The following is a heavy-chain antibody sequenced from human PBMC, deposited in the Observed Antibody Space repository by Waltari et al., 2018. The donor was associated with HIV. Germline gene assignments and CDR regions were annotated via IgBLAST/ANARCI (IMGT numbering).Heavy chain of an antibody. D-gene: IGHD5-18*01. Sequence: QVQLVQSGAEVKKPGSSVKVSCKASGGTFSSYTISWVRQAPGQGLEWMGRIIPILGIANDAQKCQGRVTITADKSTSTAYMELSSLRSEDTAVYYCARDKEAGWGTAMVLWGQGTLVTVSS. V-gene: IGHV1-69*08. CDR1: GGTFSSYT. J-gene: IGHJ4*02. CDR2: IIPILGIA. CDR3: ARDKEAGWGTAMVL.